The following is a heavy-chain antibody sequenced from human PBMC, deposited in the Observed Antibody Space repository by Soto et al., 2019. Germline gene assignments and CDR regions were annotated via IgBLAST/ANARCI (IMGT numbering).Heavy chain of an antibody. CDR2: IIPVFGTA. J-gene: IGHJ6*02. V-gene: IGHV1-69*13. CDR1: GGTFSSYA. Sequence: SVKVSCKASGGTFSSYAISWVRQAPGQGLEWMGGIIPVFGTANYAQKFQGRVTITADESTSTAYMELSSLRSEDTAVYYCASPSAMVYYYGMDVWGQGTTVTLSS. D-gene: IGHD2-2*01. CDR3: ASPSAMVYYYGMDV.